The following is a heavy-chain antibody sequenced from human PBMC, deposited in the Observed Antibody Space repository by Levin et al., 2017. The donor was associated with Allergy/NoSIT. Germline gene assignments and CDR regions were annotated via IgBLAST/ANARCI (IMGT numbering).Heavy chain of an antibody. Sequence: GGSLRLSCAASGFTFSSYAMHWVRQAPGKGLEWVAVISYDGSNKYYADSVKGRFTISRDNSKNTLYLQMNSLRAEDTAVYYCARVCSGGSCYSYYYGFDYWDQGTLVTVSS. D-gene: IGHD2-15*01. CDR1: GFTFSSYA. CDR2: ISYDGSNK. CDR3: ARVCSGGSCYSYYYGFDY. V-gene: IGHV3-30-3*01. J-gene: IGHJ4*02.